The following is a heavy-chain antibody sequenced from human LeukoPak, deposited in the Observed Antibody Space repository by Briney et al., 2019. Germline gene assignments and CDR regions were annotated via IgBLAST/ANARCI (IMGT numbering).Heavy chain of an antibody. V-gene: IGHV3-7*01. CDR3: ARIAESHFDWLLFDC. D-gene: IGHD3-9*01. CDR2: IKHDGSET. CDR1: GITFSNYW. J-gene: IGHJ4*02. Sequence: GGSLRLSCTASGITFSNYWLSWVRQAPGNGLEWVASIKHDGSETYYVDSVRGRFTISRDNSKNSLYLQMNSLRVEDTAVYYCARIAESHFDWLLFDCWGQGTLVSVSS.